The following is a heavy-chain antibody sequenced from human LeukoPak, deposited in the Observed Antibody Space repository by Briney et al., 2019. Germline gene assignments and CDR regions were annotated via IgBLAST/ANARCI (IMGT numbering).Heavy chain of an antibody. Sequence: PSETLSLTCTVSGASISSSSYYWSWIRQPPGKGLEWIATIHYTGSTYHNPSLKSRVTMSVDTSKTQFSLKLSSVTAADTAVYYCARHPSGSSFDYWGQGTLVTVSS. CDR3: ARHPSGSSFDY. D-gene: IGHD3-22*01. CDR2: IHYTGST. CDR1: GASISSSSYY. V-gene: IGHV4-39*01. J-gene: IGHJ4*02.